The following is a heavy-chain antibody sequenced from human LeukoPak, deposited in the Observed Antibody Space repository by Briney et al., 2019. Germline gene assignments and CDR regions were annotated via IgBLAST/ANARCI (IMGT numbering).Heavy chain of an antibody. V-gene: IGHV4-30-4*01. J-gene: IGHJ6*02. CDR3: ARGVDTAMVNGMDV. CDR2: IYYSGST. Sequence: SETLSLTCTVSGGSISSGDYYWSWIRQPPGKGLEWIGYIYYSGSTYYNPSLKSRVTISVDTSKNQFSLKLSSVTAADTAVYYCARGVDTAMVNGMDVWGQGTTVTVSS. D-gene: IGHD5-18*01. CDR1: GGSISSGDYY.